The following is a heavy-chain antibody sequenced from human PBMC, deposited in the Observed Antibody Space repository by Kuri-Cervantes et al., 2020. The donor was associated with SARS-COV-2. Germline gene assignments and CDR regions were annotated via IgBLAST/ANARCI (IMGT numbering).Heavy chain of an antibody. D-gene: IGHD6-13*01. CDR2: ISGGGGST. CDR1: GFTFTSYA. Sequence: GESLKISCATSGFTFTSYAMSWVRQAPGKGLEWVSTISGGGGSTYYADSVEGRFTISRDGSKNTLYLQVNSLRAEDTAVYYCAKDVAAGTRAPPEYFQHWGQGTLVTVSS. CDR3: AKDVAAGTRAPPEYFQH. V-gene: IGHV3-23*01. J-gene: IGHJ1*01.